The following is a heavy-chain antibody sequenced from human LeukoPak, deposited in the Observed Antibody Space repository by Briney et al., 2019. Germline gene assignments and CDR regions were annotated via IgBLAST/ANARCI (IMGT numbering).Heavy chain of an antibody. CDR1: GFTFSSYA. Sequence: PGGSLRLSCAASGFTFSSYAMSWVRQAPGKGLEWVSAISGSGGSTYYADSVKGRFTISRDNSKNTLYLQMNSLRAEDTAVYYCAKDPHPRGSSPRHFDYWGQGTLVTVSS. J-gene: IGHJ4*02. V-gene: IGHV3-23*01. CDR3: AKDPHPRGSSPRHFDY. CDR2: ISGSGGST. D-gene: IGHD1-26*01.